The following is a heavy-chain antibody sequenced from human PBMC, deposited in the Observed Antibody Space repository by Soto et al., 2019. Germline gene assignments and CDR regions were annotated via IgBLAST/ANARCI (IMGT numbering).Heavy chain of an antibody. J-gene: IGHJ4*02. D-gene: IGHD3-3*01. CDR1: GFTFSSYA. V-gene: IGHV3-23*01. CDR3: AKDWRDLSSITIFGVVIRAIDY. CDR2: ISGSGGST. Sequence: GGSLRLSCAASGFTFSSYAMSWVRQAPGKGLEWVSAISGSGGSTYYADSVKGRFTISIDNSKNTLYLQMNSMRAEDMPVYYCAKDWRDLSSITIFGVVIRAIDYWGQGTLVTVSS.